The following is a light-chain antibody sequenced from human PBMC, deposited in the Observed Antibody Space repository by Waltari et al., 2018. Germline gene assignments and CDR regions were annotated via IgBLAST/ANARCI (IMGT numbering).Light chain of an antibody. V-gene: IGKV2-28*01. CDR3: MEALQSVT. J-gene: IGKJ5*01. Sequence: DIVMTQSPLSLPVTPGEPASISRRSSQSLLHSNGYNYLDWYLQKPGQSPQILIYLASKRASGVPDRFSGSGSGTDFTLKISRVEAEDAGVYYCMEALQSVTFGQGTRLEIK. CDR1: QSLLHSNGYNY. CDR2: LAS.